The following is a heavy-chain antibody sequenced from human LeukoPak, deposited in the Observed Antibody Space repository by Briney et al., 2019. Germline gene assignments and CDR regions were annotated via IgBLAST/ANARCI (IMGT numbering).Heavy chain of an antibody. J-gene: IGHJ4*02. CDR2: VYYSGST. V-gene: IGHV4-59*01. CDR1: GDFITAYY. D-gene: IGHD7-27*01. Sequence: SSETLSLTCTVSGDFITAYYWSWIRQPPGKGLEWIGYVYYSGSTEYNPSLRSRVTISLEMSKHQFSLNLTPVTAADTAVYYCASNTGTVFDYWGQGALVTVSS. CDR3: ASNTGTVFDY.